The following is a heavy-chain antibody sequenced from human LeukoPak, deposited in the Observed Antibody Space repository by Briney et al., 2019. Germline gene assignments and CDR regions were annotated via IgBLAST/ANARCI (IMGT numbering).Heavy chain of an antibody. CDR1: GFSLSSSA. CDR3: ARGSLWFGEFFYFDY. V-gene: IGHV3-21*01. D-gene: IGHD3-10*01. Sequence: GGSLRLSCAASGFSLSSSAMNWVRQAPGKGLEWVSSINNVASHIYYAGSVKGRFTISRDNAENSLYLQMNSLRAEDTAVYYCARGSLWFGEFFYFDYWGQGTLVTVSS. CDR2: INNVASHI. J-gene: IGHJ4*02.